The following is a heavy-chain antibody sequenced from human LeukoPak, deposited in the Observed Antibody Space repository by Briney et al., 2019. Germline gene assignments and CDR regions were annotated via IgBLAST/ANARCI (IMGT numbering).Heavy chain of an antibody. V-gene: IGHV4-34*01. D-gene: IGHD6-19*01. Sequence: SETLSLTCAVYGGSFSGYYWSWIRQPPGKGLEWIGSIYYSGSTYYNPSLKSRVTISVDTSKNQFSLKLSSVTAADTAVYYCARSESTSVAGTGWFDPWGQGTLVTVSS. CDR1: GGSFSGYY. J-gene: IGHJ5*02. CDR3: ARSESTSVAGTGWFDP. CDR2: IYYSGST.